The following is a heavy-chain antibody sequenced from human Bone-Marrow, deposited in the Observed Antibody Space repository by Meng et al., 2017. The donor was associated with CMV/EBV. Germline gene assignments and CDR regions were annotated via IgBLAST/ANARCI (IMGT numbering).Heavy chain of an antibody. J-gene: IGHJ4*01. CDR2: MSFDGSNK. V-gene: IGHV3-30*04. Sequence: GESLKISCTASGFTFSSYTMHWVRQAPGKGLEWVAVMSFDGSNKYYADSVRGRFTISRDSSKNTLYLQMNSLRPEDRAVYYCARAPDFPYYFDYWGHGPRVTCSS. CDR1: GFTFSSYT. CDR3: ARAPDFPYYFDY.